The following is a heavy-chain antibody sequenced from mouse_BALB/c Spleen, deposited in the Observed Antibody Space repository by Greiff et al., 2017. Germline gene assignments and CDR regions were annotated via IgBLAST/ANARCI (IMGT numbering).Heavy chain of an antibody. D-gene: IGHD2-2*01. CDR3: AGGDYCGYDWDLDV. Sequence: VQLQQPGAGLVRPGASVKLSCTASGYSFTSYWMNWVQQSPGQGLEWIGTIHPSDSETWLTQKFKDKATLTGDKSSSTAYMQLSSQTSEDSAVYYCAGGDYCGYDWDLDVWGEGTTVTVSS. CDR1: GYSFTSYW. J-gene: IGHJ1*01. V-gene: IGHV1-61*01. CDR2: IHPSDSET.